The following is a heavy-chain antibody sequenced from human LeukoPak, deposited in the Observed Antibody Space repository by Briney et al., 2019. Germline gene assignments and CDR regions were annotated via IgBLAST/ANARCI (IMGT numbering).Heavy chain of an antibody. J-gene: IGHJ4*02. Sequence: PGGSLRLSCAASGFTFSSHGMHWVRQAPGKGLEWVAVIWYDGGYKYYADSVKGRITISRDNSNNTLYLQMNSLRAEDTAVYYCARDFGYDTSCYYYVPYYFDYWGQGTLVTVSS. CDR1: GFTFSSHG. CDR2: IWYDGGYK. D-gene: IGHD3-22*01. V-gene: IGHV3-33*01. CDR3: ARDFGYDTSCYYYVPYYFDY.